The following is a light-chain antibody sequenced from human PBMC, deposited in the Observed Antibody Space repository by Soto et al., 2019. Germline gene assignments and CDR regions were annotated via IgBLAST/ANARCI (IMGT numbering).Light chain of an antibody. CDR3: QQLDSYPSIT. CDR2: SAS. V-gene: IGKV1-9*01. CDR1: QAISSY. Sequence: DLQFTHSPSFLSASVLYRVTITCRASQAISSYLAWYQQKPGKAPKLLIYSASTLQSGVPSRFSGSGSGTEFTLTISNLQPEDFASYYCQQLDSYPSITFGQGTRLE. J-gene: IGKJ5*01.